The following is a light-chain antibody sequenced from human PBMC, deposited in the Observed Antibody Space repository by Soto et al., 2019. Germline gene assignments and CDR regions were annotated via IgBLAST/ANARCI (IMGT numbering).Light chain of an antibody. V-gene: IGKV3-15*01. J-gene: IGKJ1*01. Sequence: EIVMTQSPATLSVSPGERDTLSCRASQSVSSNLAWYQQKPGQAPRLLLYGASTRATGIPARFSGSGSGTEFTLTISSLQSEDFAVYYCQQYNNWPRTFGQGTKVDI. CDR2: GAS. CDR3: QQYNNWPRT. CDR1: QSVSSN.